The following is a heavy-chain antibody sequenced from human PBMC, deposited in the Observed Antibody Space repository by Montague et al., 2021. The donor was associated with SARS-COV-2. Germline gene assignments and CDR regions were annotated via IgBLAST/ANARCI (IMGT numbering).Heavy chain of an antibody. CDR2: VHYTGST. V-gene: IGHV4-59*01. D-gene: IGHD1-1*01. CDR1: GGSISSYY. J-gene: IGHJ4*02. CDR3: ARAQNTCFIANCVNYFEI. Sequence: SETLSLTCEVSGGSISSYYWSWIRQSPGKGLEWIGYVHYTGSTKYNPSFKTRVTLSLDTPKNRFSLKLSSVTATDTAVYYCARAQNTCFIANCVNYFEIWGLGALVTVSS.